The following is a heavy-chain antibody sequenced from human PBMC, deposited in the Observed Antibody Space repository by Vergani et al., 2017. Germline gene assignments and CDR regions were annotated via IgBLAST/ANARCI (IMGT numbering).Heavy chain of an antibody. J-gene: IGHJ3*02. CDR1: GFTFSSYS. CDR2: ISSSSSYI. V-gene: IGHV3-21*01. D-gene: IGHD3-22*01. CDR3: ARDGRDYYDSSGYLLRGPNAFDI. Sequence: EVQLVESGGGLVKPGGSLRLSCAASGFTFSSYSMNWVRQAPGQGLEWVSSISSSSSYIYYADSVKGRFTISRDNAKNSLYLQMNSLRAEDTAVYYCARDGRDYYDSSGYLLRGPNAFDIWGQGTMVTVSS.